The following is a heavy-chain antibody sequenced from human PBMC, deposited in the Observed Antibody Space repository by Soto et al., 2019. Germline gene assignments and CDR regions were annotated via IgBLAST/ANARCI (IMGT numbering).Heavy chain of an antibody. D-gene: IGHD3-10*01. V-gene: IGHV4-39*01. CDR2: IYYSGST. J-gene: IGHJ4*02. Sequence: QLQLQESGPGLVKPSETLSLTCTVSGGSISSGSYYWGWMRQPPGKGLEWIATIYYSGSTYYSPYLKSRVTISVDTSENQFSLKLSSVTAADTAIYYCARSIGGIYGYFDYWGQGTLVTVSS. CDR1: GGSISSGSYY. CDR3: ARSIGGIYGYFDY.